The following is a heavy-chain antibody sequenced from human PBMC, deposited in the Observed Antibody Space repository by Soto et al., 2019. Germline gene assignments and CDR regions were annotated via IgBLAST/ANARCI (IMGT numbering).Heavy chain of an antibody. D-gene: IGHD2-15*01. CDR1: GGSFSGYY. CDR3: ARIVVVVAAEGWFDP. V-gene: IGHV4-34*01. CDR2: INHSGST. J-gene: IGHJ5*02. Sequence: PSETLSLTCAVYGGSFSGYYWSWIRQPPGKGLEWIGEINHSGSTNYNPSLKSRVTISVDTSKNQFSLKLSSVTAADTAVYYCARIVVVVAAEGWFDPWGQGTLVTVSS.